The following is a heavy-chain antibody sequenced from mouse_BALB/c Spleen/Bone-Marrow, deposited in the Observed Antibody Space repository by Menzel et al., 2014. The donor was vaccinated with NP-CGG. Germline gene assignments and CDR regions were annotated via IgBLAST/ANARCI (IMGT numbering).Heavy chain of an antibody. D-gene: IGHD2-4*01. Sequence: VKLVEPGPGLVSPSQSLSITCTVSGFSLTGYGVSWVRQPPGKGLEWLGMVWGDGSTDYNSALKSRLSINKEQPTSQVFLKMNSLQTEDTARYYCARDSFLITRALDYWGQGTSVTISS. V-gene: IGHV2-6-7*01. CDR2: VWGDGST. CDR1: GFSLTGYG. J-gene: IGHJ4*01. CDR3: ARDSFLITRALDY.